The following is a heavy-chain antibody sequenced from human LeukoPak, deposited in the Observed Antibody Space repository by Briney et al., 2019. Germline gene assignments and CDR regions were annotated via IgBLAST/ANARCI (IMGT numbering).Heavy chain of an antibody. CDR2: IIPILGIA. CDR1: GGTFSSYA. V-gene: IGHV1-69*04. D-gene: IGHD5-18*01. CDR3: ARGDVDTAMVFGY. J-gene: IGHJ4*02. Sequence: SVKVSCKASGGTFSSYAISWVRQAPGQGLEWMGRIIPILGIANYAQKFQGRVTITADKSTSTAYMELSSLGSEDTAVYYCARGDVDTAMVFGYWGQGTLVTVSS.